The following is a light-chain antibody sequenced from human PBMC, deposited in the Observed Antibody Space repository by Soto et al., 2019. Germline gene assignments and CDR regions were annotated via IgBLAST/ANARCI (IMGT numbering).Light chain of an antibody. Sequence: EIVLTQSPGTLSLSPGERATLSCRASQSVSSSYLAWYQQKPGQAPRLLIYGASSRATGIPDRFSGSGSGTDFTLTISRLDPEDFAVYYCQQYGSSPWTFGQGTKV. J-gene: IGKJ1*01. CDR1: QSVSSSY. CDR3: QQYGSSPWT. CDR2: GAS. V-gene: IGKV3-20*01.